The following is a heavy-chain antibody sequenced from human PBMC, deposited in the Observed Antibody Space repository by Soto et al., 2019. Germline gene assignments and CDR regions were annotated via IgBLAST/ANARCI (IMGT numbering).Heavy chain of an antibody. CDR2: IFPRDSDT. D-gene: IGHD2-2*01. CDR1: GYSFTNYW. Sequence: GGSLKTSLRGSGYSFTNYWIGRGRQMPGKGLGWVGIIFPRDSDTRYSPSFQGQATISADKSITTAYLQWNSLKASDTAIYYCARWDATGYAGVFDYWGQGSLVTVSS. V-gene: IGHV5-51*01. CDR3: ARWDATGYAGVFDY. J-gene: IGHJ4*02.